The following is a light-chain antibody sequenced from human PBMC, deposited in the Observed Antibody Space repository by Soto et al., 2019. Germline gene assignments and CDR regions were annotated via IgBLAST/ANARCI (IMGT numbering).Light chain of an antibody. J-gene: IGKJ5*01. CDR3: QQRHMWPIT. CDR1: QSFRGL. CDR2: DAY. Sequence: EIVLTQSPGTLSLSPGERATLSCRASQSFRGLLAWYQQKPGQAPRLLIYDAYNRATGIPPRLSGSGSGTDFTLTISSLEPEDSAVYYCQQRHMWPITFGQGTRLEIK. V-gene: IGKV3-11*01.